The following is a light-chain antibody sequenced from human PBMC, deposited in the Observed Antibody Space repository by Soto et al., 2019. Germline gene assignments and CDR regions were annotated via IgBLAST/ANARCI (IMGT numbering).Light chain of an antibody. J-gene: IGLJ2*01. Sequence: QSALTQPPSASGSPGQSVTISCTGTSSAVGGYNYVSWCQQHPGKAPKLMIYEVSKRPSGVPDRFSGSKSGNTASLTVSGLQAEDEADYYCSSYAGSNNFKVFGGGTKLTVL. CDR2: EVS. V-gene: IGLV2-8*01. CDR3: SSYAGSNNFKV. CDR1: SSAVGGYNY.